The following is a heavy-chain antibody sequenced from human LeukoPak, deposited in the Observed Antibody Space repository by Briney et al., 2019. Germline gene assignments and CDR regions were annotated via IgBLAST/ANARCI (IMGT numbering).Heavy chain of an antibody. CDR1: GVTFKSEE. V-gene: IGHV3-48*03. J-gene: IGHJ4*02. CDR2: IASSGSTI. Sequence: RLSWAKSGVTFKSEEMGGGRQAPRKGLEWLAYIASSGSTIYYADYVKSRFTISKDNAKNSLYLQMNSLRADDTAVYYCARGGWHYVFNYWGQGTLVTVSS. CDR3: ARGGWHYVFNY. D-gene: IGHD6-19*01.